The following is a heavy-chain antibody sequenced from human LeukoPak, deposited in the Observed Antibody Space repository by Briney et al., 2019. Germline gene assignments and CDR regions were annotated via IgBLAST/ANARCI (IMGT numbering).Heavy chain of an antibody. V-gene: IGHV3-48*01. J-gene: IGHJ4*02. Sequence: PGGSLGLSCAASGFTFSGYSMNWVRQAPGKGLEWVSYISSSSSTIYYADSVKGRFTISRDNAKNSLYLQMNSLRAEDTAVYYCARDFIVGAPGYWGQGTLVTVSS. CDR2: ISSSSSTI. CDR1: GFTFSGYS. D-gene: IGHD1-26*01. CDR3: ARDFIVGAPGY.